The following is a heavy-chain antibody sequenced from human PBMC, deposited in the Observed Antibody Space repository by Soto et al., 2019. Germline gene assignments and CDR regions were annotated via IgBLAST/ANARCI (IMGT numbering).Heavy chain of an antibody. Sequence: SGGSLRLSCTASGFTFSNYWMTWVRQVPGKGLEWVANIKRDGSEQTYAPSVKGRFTISRDNAKNSLYLQMNSLRAEDTAVYYCARGGPLYCTNGVCSEFTYFDYWGQGTLVTVSS. V-gene: IGHV3-7*01. J-gene: IGHJ4*02. CDR3: ARGGPLYCTNGVCSEFTYFDY. CDR1: GFTFSNYW. D-gene: IGHD2-8*01. CDR2: IKRDGSEQ.